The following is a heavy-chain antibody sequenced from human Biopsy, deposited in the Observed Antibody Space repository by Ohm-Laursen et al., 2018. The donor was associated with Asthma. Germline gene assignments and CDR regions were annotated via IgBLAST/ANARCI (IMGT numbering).Heavy chain of an antibody. V-gene: IGHV1-3*04. J-gene: IGHJ3*01. Sequence: ASVKVSCKASGYNFISFAIHWVRQAPGQRLEWMGWVNTGNGDTTYSQKFQGRVTITRDTSASTAYMELRSLRSEDTATDYCARTYYDFLTGQVKDVFGVWGQGTMVTVSS. CDR3: ARTYYDFLTGQVKDVFGV. D-gene: IGHD3-9*01. CDR2: VNTGNGDT. CDR1: GYNFISFA.